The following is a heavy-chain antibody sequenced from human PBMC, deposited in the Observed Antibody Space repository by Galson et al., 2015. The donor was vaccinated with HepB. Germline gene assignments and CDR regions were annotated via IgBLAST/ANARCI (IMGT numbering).Heavy chain of an antibody. D-gene: IGHD5-12*01. CDR3: VKNLGHDNYYTD. CDR1: GFMFSSCD. V-gene: IGHV3-23*01. J-gene: IGHJ4*02. Sequence: SLRLSCAASGFMFSSCDMSWVRQAPGKGLEWVSVISGDGRITVYADSVQGRFTTSRDNSKNTLFLQMRSLRAEDTAVYYCVKNLGHDNYYTDWGLGTLVTVSS. CDR2: ISGDGRIT.